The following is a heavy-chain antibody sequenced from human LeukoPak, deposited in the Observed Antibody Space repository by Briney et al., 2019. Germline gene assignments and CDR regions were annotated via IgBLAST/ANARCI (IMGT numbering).Heavy chain of an antibody. CDR1: GFTFSSYS. D-gene: IGHD6-13*01. CDR2: ISSSSSYI. J-gene: IGHJ4*02. CDR3: ARATTIAAAGTQY. Sequence: GGSLRLSCAASGFTFSSYSMNWVRQAPGKGLEWVSSISSSSSYIYYADSVKGRFTISRDNAENSLYLQMNSLRAEDTAVYYCARATTIAAAGTQYWGQGTLVTVSS. V-gene: IGHV3-21*01.